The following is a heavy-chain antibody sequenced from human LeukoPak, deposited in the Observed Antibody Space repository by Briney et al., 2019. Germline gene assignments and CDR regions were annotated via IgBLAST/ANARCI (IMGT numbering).Heavy chain of an antibody. D-gene: IGHD3-3*01. CDR3: ARGRITIFGVVQGFDY. Sequence: SETLSLTCTVSGGSISSYYWSWIRQPPGKGLGWMGYIYYSGSTNYNPSLKSPVTISVDTSKNQFSLKLSSVTAADTAVYYCARGRITIFGVVQGFDYWGQGTLVTVSS. J-gene: IGHJ4*02. CDR2: IYYSGST. V-gene: IGHV4-59*08. CDR1: GGSISSYY.